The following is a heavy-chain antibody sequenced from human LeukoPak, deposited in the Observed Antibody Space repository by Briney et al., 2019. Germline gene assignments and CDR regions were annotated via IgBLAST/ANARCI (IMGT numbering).Heavy chain of an antibody. V-gene: IGHV4-34*01. CDR2: INHSGST. Sequence: PSETLSLTCAVYGGSFSGYYWSWIRQPPGKGLEWIGEINHSGSTNYNPPLKSRVTISVDTSKNQFSLKLSSVTAADTAVYYCARGGYKPYVPLRAFDIWGQGTMVTVSS. J-gene: IGHJ3*02. CDR1: GGSFSGYY. CDR3: ARGGYKPYVPLRAFDI. D-gene: IGHD1-1*01.